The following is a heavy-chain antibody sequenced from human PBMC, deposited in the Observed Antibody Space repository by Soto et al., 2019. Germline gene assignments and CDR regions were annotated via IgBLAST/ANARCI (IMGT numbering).Heavy chain of an antibody. J-gene: IGHJ5*02. V-gene: IGHV4-34*01. Sequence: PGGSLRLSCAASGFTFSSYSMNWVHQAPGKGLEWIGEINHSGSTNYNPSLKSRVTISVDTSKNQFSLKLSSVTAADTAVYYCARGRVGATNWNWFDPWGQGTLVTVSS. CDR1: GFTFSSYS. CDR2: INHSGST. CDR3: ARGRVGATNWNWFDP. D-gene: IGHD1-26*01.